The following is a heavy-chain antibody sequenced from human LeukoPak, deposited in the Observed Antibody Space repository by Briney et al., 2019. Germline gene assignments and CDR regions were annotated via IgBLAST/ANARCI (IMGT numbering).Heavy chain of an antibody. J-gene: IGHJ4*02. V-gene: IGHV4-38-2*02. Sequence: PSETLSPTCTVSGSSISGVYYWGWIRQPPGMGLEWIGSIYHSGSTNYNPSFKSRVTISADTSKSQFSLKLSSVTAADTAIYYCVTGATVTTLYYFDYWGQGTLVTVSS. D-gene: IGHD4-17*01. CDR3: VTGATVTTLYYFDY. CDR1: GSSISGVYY. CDR2: IYHSGST.